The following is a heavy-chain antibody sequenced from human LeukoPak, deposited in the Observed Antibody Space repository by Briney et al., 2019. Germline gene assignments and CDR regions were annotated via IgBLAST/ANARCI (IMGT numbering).Heavy chain of an antibody. Sequence: GGSPRLSCAASGFTFSSYAMSWVRQAPGKGLEWVSAISGSGGSTYYADSVKGRFTISRDNSKNTLYLQMNSLRAEDTAVYYCAKDYIPDYYGSSGAFDIWGQGTMVTVSS. CDR2: ISGSGGST. J-gene: IGHJ3*02. CDR3: AKDYIPDYYGSSGAFDI. V-gene: IGHV3-23*01. CDR1: GFTFSSYA. D-gene: IGHD3-10*01.